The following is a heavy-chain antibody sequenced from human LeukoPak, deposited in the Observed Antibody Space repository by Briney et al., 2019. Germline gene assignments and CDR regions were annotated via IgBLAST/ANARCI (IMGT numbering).Heavy chain of an antibody. V-gene: IGHV4-59*11. J-gene: IGHJ4*02. CDR2: IYYSGRT. Sequence: SETLSLTCTVSGDSISPHYWSWTRQSPGRGLEWIGYIYYSGRTEYSPSLRSRVTISVDTSKNHFSLTLTSLTVADSAVCYCARGPTSSGFEYWGQGTLVTVSS. CDR3: ARGPTSSGFEY. CDR1: GDSISPHY. D-gene: IGHD3-10*01.